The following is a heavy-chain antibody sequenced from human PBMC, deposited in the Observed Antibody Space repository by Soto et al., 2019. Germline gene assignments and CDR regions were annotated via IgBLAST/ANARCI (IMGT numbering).Heavy chain of an antibody. J-gene: IGHJ4*02. Sequence: GGSLRLSCAASGFTFTSYNMNWVRQAPGKGLEWVSYISDSSSIIKYADSVKGRFTISRDNAKNSLYLQMNSLRAEDTAVYYCARDRGSSSWHSFDYWGQGTVVTVSS. CDR1: GFTFTSYN. CDR3: ARDRGSSSWHSFDY. V-gene: IGHV3-48*01. CDR2: ISDSSSII. D-gene: IGHD2-2*01.